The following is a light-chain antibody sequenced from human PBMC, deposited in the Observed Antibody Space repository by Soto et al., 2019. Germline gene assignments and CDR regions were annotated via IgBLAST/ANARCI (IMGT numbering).Light chain of an antibody. J-gene: IGKJ1*01. V-gene: IGKV3-15*01. CDR2: GAF. Sequence: EIWVTQYPATLSASPGERASLSCGASRIFSNNLAWYQHKPGQPPRLLIYGAFTRAAGVPARFSGSASGTEFTLTISSLKSEDFAVYYCQLYTNWHRWTFGHGTKVDIK. CDR1: RIFSNN. CDR3: QLYTNWHRWT.